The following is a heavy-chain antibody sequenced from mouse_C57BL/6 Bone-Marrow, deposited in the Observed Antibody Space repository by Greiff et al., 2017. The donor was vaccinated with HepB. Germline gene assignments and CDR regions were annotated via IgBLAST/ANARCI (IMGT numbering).Heavy chain of an antibody. CDR2: IHPNSGST. Sequence: QVQLKQPGAELVKPGASVKLSCKASGYTFTSYWMHWVKQRPGQGLEWIGIIHPNSGSTNYNEKFKSKATLTVDKSSSTAYMQLSSLTSEDSAVYYCARSWDYAYYAMDYWGQGTSVTVSS. J-gene: IGHJ4*01. CDR3: ARSWDYAYYAMDY. CDR1: GYTFTSYW. D-gene: IGHD2-4*01. V-gene: IGHV1-64*01.